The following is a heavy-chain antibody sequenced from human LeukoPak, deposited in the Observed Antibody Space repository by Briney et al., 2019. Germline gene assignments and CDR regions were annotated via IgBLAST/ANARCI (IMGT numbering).Heavy chain of an antibody. J-gene: IGHJ4*02. V-gene: IGHV3-48*04. CDR1: GFTFSSYS. Sequence: GGSLRLSCAASGFTFSSYSMNWVRQAPGKGLEWVSYISSSGSTIYYADSVKGRFTISRDNAKNSLYLQMNSLRAEDTAVYYCAREAPDTAMVTHFDYWGQGTLVTVSS. CDR2: ISSSGSTI. CDR3: AREAPDTAMVTHFDY. D-gene: IGHD5-18*01.